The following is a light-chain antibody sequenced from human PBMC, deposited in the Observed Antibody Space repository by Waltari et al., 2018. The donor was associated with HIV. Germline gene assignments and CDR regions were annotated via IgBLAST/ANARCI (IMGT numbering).Light chain of an antibody. CDR2: EVS. Sequence: QSALTQPASVSGSPGQSINISCTGTPSDIGEYNYVSWFQHHPAEAPKLIIFEVSNRPSGVSTRFSGSKSGNTASLTVSGLQPEDEADYYCSSYTNKYTWVFGGGTKLTVL. J-gene: IGLJ3*02. CDR3: SSYTNKYTWV. V-gene: IGLV2-14*01. CDR1: PSDIGEYNY.